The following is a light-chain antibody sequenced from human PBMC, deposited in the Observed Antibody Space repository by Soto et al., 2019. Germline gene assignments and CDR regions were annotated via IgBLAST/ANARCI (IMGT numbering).Light chain of an antibody. CDR1: SSDVGGYNY. CDR3: SSYTSSSTLV. CDR2: EVS. J-gene: IGLJ3*02. V-gene: IGLV2-14*01. Sequence: QSVLTQPASVSGSPGQSITISCTGTSSDVGGYNYVSWYLQNPGKAPKLIIYEVSNRPSGVSNRFSGSKSGNTASLTIAGLQAEDEAYYYCSSYTSSSTLVFGGGTKVTVL.